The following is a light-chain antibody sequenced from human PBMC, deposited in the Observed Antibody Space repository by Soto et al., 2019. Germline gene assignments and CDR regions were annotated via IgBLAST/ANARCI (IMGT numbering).Light chain of an antibody. CDR2: DVT. V-gene: IGLV2-14*01. CDR1: NSDVGGYNF. Sequence: QSVLTQPAFVSGSPGQSITISSTGTNSDVGGYNFVSWYQQHPGKVPKLMIYDVTNRPSGVSNRFSGSKSGNTASLTISGLQAEDEADYYCSSYTSSSTLVFGTGTKLTVL. J-gene: IGLJ1*01. CDR3: SSYTSSSTLV.